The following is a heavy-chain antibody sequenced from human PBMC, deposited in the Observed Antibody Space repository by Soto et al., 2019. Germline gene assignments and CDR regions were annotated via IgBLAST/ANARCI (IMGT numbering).Heavy chain of an antibody. D-gene: IGHD5-18*01. CDR2: INAGNGNT. CDR3: ARGWDTAMVDYYYYGMDV. Sequence: ASVKVSCKASGYTFTSYAMHWVRQAPGQRREWMGWINAGNGNTKYSQKFQGRVTITRDTSASTAYMELSSLRSEDTAVYYCARGWDTAMVDYYYYGMDVWGQGTTVTVSS. J-gene: IGHJ6*02. CDR1: GYTFTSYA. V-gene: IGHV1-3*01.